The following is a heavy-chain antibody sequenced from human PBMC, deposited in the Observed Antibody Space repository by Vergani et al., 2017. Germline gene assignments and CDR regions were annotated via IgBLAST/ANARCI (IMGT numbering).Heavy chain of an antibody. CDR3: ARDGWELLDYFYYMDV. CDR1: GFTFQDHA. J-gene: IGHJ6*03. Sequence: EVQLLESGGGLIPPGRSLRLSCAGSGFTFQDHALHWVRQTPGRGLEWVSGISWNSGRTAYADSVKGRFTISRDNAKNTLYLQMDSLRAEDTAVYYCARDGWELLDYFYYMDVWGKGTTVTVSS. D-gene: IGHD1-26*01. CDR2: ISWNSGRT. V-gene: IGHV3-9*01.